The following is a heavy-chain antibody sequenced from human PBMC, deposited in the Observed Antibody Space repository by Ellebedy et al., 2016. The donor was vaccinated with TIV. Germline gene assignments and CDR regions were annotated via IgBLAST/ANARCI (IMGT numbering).Heavy chain of an antibody. V-gene: IGHV3-48*02. D-gene: IGHD3-10*01. Sequence: PGGSLRLSCTTSGFSFSSYSMNWVRQAPGKGLEWVSYISSSSTTIYYTDSVKGRFTISRDNAKNSLYLQMNSLRDEDTAVYYCARLGGSGSYYPFDSWGQGTLVTVSS. CDR1: GFSFSSYS. CDR3: ARLGGSGSYYPFDS. J-gene: IGHJ4*02. CDR2: ISSSSTTI.